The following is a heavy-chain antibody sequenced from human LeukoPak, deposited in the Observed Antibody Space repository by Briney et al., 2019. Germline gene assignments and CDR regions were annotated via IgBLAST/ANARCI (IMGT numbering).Heavy chain of an antibody. V-gene: IGHV1-18*01. J-gene: IGHJ4*02. CDR2: ISAYNGNT. Sequence: ASVKVSCKASGYTFTSYGISWVRQAPGQGLEWMGWISAYNGNTNYAQKLQGRVTMTTDTSTGTAYMELRSLRSDDTAVYYCARDLKGPYYGSGSPIDYWGQGTLVTVSS. CDR1: GYTFTSYG. CDR3: ARDLKGPYYGSGSPIDY. D-gene: IGHD3-10*01.